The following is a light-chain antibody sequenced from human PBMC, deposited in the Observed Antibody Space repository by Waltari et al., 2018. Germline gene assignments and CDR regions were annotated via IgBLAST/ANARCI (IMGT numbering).Light chain of an antibody. Sequence: DIQMTQSPSTLSASVGDSVTITCRASQSISTLLAWYQQKPGQAPKLLIYKASSLESGIPSRFSCRGSGTEITLTISSLHPDEFATYYCHQYNSYLLTFGGGTKVEI. J-gene: IGKJ4*01. V-gene: IGKV1-5*03. CDR1: QSISTL. CDR2: KAS. CDR3: HQYNSYLLT.